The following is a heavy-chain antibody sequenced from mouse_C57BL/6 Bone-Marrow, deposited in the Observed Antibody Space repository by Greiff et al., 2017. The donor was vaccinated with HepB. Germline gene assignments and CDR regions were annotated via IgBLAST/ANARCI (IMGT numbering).Heavy chain of an antibody. CDR2: IDPSDSYT. D-gene: IGHD1-1*01. CDR3: ARERGYGSSSLAY. V-gene: IGHV1-50*01. J-gene: IGHJ3*01. CDR1: GYTFTSYW. Sequence: VQLQQPGAELVKPGASVKLSCKASGYTFTSYWMQWVKQRPGQGLEWIGEIDPSDSYTNYNQKFKGKATLTVDTSSSTAYMQLSSLTSEDSAVYYCARERGYGSSSLAYWGQGTLVTVSA.